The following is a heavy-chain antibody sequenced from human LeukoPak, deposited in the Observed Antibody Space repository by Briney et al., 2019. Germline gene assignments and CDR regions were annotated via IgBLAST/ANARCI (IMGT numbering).Heavy chain of an antibody. J-gene: IGHJ5*02. V-gene: IGHV4-39*01. D-gene: IGHD6-13*01. CDR1: GGSISSSSYY. CDR2: IYYSGST. CDR3: ARRAHSSSWYVGFDP. Sequence: SETLSLTCTVSGGSISSSSYYWGWIRQPPGKGLEWIGSIYYSGSTYYNPSLKSRVTISVDTSKNQFSLKLSSVTAADTAVYYCARRAHSSSWYVGFDPWGQGTLVTVSS.